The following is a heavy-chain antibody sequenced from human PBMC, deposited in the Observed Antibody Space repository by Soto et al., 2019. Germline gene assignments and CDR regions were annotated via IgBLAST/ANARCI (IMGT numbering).Heavy chain of an antibody. CDR3: ARGKILTGYYPPLPYFDY. CDR2: INHSGST. Sequence: SETLSLTCAVYGGSFSGYYWSWIRQPPGKGLEWIGEINHSGSTNYNPSLKSRVTISVDTSKNQFSLKLSSVTAADTAVYYCARGKILTGYYPPLPYFDYWGQGTLVTVSS. J-gene: IGHJ4*02. D-gene: IGHD3-9*01. CDR1: GGSFSGYY. V-gene: IGHV4-34*01.